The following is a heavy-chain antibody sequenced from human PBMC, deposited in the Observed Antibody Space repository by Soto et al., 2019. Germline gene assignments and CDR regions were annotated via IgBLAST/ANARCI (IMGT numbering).Heavy chain of an antibody. CDR1: GYTFTSYG. CDR2: ISAYNGNT. J-gene: IGHJ4*02. Sequence: GASGKVSCKASGYTFTSYGISWVRQAPGQGLEWMGWISAYNGNTNYAQKLQGRVTMTTDTSTSTAYMELRSLRSDDTAVYYCARDHRFYNWNDFDYWGQGTLVTVSS. D-gene: IGHD1-1*01. CDR3: ARDHRFYNWNDFDY. V-gene: IGHV1-18*01.